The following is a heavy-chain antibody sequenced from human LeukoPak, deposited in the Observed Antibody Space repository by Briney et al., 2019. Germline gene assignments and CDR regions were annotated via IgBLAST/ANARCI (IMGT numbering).Heavy chain of an antibody. Sequence: SCKASGYTFTGYYMHWVRQAPGKGLEWVALIWYDGSNKYYADSVKGRFTISRDNSKNTLYLQMSSLRAEDTAVYYCARVDGGYSGYFDYWGQGTLVTVSS. CDR1: GYTFTGYY. J-gene: IGHJ4*02. CDR3: ARVDGGYSGYFDY. V-gene: IGHV3-33*01. CDR2: IWYDGSNK. D-gene: IGHD5-12*01.